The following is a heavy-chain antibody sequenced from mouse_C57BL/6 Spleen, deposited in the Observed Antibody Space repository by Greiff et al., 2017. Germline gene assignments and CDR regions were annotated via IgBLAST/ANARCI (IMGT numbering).Heavy chain of an antibody. V-gene: IGHV1-54*01. CDR3: ARSNWDGFAY. J-gene: IGHJ3*01. CDR1: GYAFTNYL. CDR2: INPGSGGT. Sequence: QVQLKESGAELVRPGTSVKVSCKASGYAFTNYLIEWVKQRPGQGLEWIGVINPGSGGTNYNEKFKGKATLTADKSSSTAYMQLSSLTSEDSAVYFCARSNWDGFAYWGQGTLVTVSA. D-gene: IGHD4-1*02.